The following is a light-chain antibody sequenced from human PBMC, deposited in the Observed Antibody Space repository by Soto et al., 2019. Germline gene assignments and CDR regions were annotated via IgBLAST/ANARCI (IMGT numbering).Light chain of an antibody. V-gene: IGKV3-15*01. CDR1: QSVGSN. Sequence: DILMTQSPATLSVSPGERATLSCRASQSVGSNLAWYQHKPGQAPRLLIYGASTRATGVPARFSGSGSGTEFTLTISSLHSEDFAVYYCQEYDNWTFGQRTKVELK. CDR2: GAS. J-gene: IGKJ1*01. CDR3: QEYDNWT.